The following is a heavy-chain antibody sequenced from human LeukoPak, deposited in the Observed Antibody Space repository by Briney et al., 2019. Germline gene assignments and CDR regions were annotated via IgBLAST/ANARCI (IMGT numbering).Heavy chain of an antibody. CDR3: ARDRGYCSSTSCYDNH. CDR2: INSDGSST. D-gene: IGHD2-2*01. CDR1: GFTFSSCW. Sequence: GGSLRLSCAASGFTFSSCWMHWVRQAPGKGLVWVSRINSDGSSTSYADSVKGRFTISRDNAKNTLYLQMNSLRAEDTAVYYCARDRGYCSSTSCYDNHWGQGTLVTVSS. J-gene: IGHJ5*02. V-gene: IGHV3-74*01.